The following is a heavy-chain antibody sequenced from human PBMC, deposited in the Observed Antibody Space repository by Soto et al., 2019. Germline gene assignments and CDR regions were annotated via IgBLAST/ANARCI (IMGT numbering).Heavy chain of an antibody. CDR1: GGIFSSYA. V-gene: IGHV1-69*01. D-gene: IGHD6-13*01. CDR3: AQAAGPPDTYSYYYGMDV. Sequence: QVQLVQSGAEVKKPGSSVKVSCKASGGIFSSYAISWVRQAPGQGLERMGGLIPIFGTANYAQKFQGRVTITADESTSTAYMELSSLRSEDTAVYYCAQAAGPPDTYSYYYGMDVWGQGTTVTVSS. J-gene: IGHJ6*02. CDR2: LIPIFGTA.